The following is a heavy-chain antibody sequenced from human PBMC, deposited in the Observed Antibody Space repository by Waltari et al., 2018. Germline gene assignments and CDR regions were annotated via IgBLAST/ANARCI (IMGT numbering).Heavy chain of an antibody. CDR3: ARDREATYNVYYYYMDV. V-gene: IGHV1-2*02. Sequence: QVQLVQSGAEVKEPGASVKVSCKASGYTFTAHHIHWMRQAPGQGLEWMGWSNPNSGDTNNAQKCEGRVTMARDTSISTAYMELSRLRSDDTAMYYCARDREATYNVYYYYMDVWGKGTTVTVSS. CDR1: GYTFTAHH. J-gene: IGHJ6*03. D-gene: IGHD1-1*01. CDR2: SNPNSGDT.